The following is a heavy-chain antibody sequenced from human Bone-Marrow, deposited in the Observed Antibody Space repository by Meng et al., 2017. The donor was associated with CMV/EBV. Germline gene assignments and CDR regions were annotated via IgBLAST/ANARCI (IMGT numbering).Heavy chain of an antibody. V-gene: IGHV3-30*02. Sequence: GGSLRPSCPASGFSFSDYAMHWVRQAQGKGLEWVTFNRHDGSNKSYAESVKGRFTISRDNSKGTLYLHMNRLRPEDTAVYYCAKGERQFCSSFNCHYQYYGMDVWGQGTTVTVSS. CDR2: NRHDGSNK. CDR3: AKGERQFCSSFNCHYQYYGMDV. J-gene: IGHJ6*02. D-gene: IGHD3-3*01. CDR1: GFSFSDYA.